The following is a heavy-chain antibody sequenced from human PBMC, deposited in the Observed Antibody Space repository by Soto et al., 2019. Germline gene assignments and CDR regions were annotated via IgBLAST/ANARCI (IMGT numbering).Heavy chain of an antibody. Sequence: QVQLVQSGAEEKKPGASVKVSCKASGYTFTGYAIHWVRQAPGQRLECMGWINAGNGNTKYSQKFQGRVTITRDTSASTAYMELSSLRSEDTAVYYCARAVAVPADFDYWGQGTLVTVSS. CDR2: INAGNGNT. V-gene: IGHV1-3*05. D-gene: IGHD6-19*01. CDR3: ARAVAVPADFDY. CDR1: GYTFTGYA. J-gene: IGHJ4*02.